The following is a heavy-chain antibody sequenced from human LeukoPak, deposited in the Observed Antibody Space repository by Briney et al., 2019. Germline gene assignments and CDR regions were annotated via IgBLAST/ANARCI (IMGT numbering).Heavy chain of an antibody. CDR1: GYTLTELS. CDR2: FDPEDGET. D-gene: IGHD3-10*01. V-gene: IGHV1-24*01. Sequence: GASVKVSCTVSGYTLTELSMHWVRQAPGKGLEWMGGFDPEDGETIYAQKFQGRVTMTEDTSTDTAYMELSSLRSEDTAVYYCAIGLVGSGSYIPYGMDVWGQGTTVTVSS. CDR3: AIGLVGSGSYIPYGMDV. J-gene: IGHJ6*02.